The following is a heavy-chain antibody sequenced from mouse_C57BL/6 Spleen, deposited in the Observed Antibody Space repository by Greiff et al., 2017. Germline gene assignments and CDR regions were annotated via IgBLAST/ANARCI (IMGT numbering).Heavy chain of an antibody. Sequence: EVMLVESEGGLVQPGSSMKLSCTASGFTFSDYYMAWVRQVPEKGLEWVANINYDGSSTYYLDSLKSRFIISRDNAKNILYLQMSSLKSEDTATYYCARSYGNYGLDWYFDVWGTGTTVTVSS. CDR2: INYDGSST. D-gene: IGHD2-1*01. V-gene: IGHV5-16*01. J-gene: IGHJ1*03. CDR1: GFTFSDYY. CDR3: ARSYGNYGLDWYFDV.